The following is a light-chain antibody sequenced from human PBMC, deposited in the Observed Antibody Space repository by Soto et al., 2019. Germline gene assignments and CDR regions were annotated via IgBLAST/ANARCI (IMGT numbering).Light chain of an antibody. CDR3: QQYGSLPIT. Sequence: EIVVKKSPGNVSLSPGERATLSCRASQSISSAYIAWYQQKPGQTPRLLIYGPHTRAAGIPDRFSGSGSGTDFTLTINRLDPEDFAVYCCQQYGSLPITFGQGTRLEIK. CDR2: GPH. J-gene: IGKJ5*01. CDR1: QSISSAY. V-gene: IGKV3-20*01.